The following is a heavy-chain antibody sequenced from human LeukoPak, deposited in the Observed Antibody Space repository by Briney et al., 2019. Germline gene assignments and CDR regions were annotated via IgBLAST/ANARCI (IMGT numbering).Heavy chain of an antibody. J-gene: IGHJ4*02. CDR3: ARDRPSGYSSSWYGEYYFDY. D-gene: IGHD6-13*01. V-gene: IGHV3-7*01. Sequence: AGGSLRLSCAASGFTFSSYWMSWVRQAPGKGLEWVANIKQDGSEKYYVDPVKGRFTISRDNAKNSLYLQMNSLRAEDTAVYYCARDRPSGYSSSWYGEYYFDYWGQGTLVTVSS. CDR1: GFTFSSYW. CDR2: IKQDGSEK.